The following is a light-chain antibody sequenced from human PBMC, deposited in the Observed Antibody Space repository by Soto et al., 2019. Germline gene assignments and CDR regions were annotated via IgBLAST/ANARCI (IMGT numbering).Light chain of an antibody. J-gene: IGLJ1*01. Sequence: QSVLTQPPSVPGSPGQSVAISCTGTNRDVGNSNGVSWYHQPPGTAPKLIIYDVNNRPSGVPDRFSGSKSGNAASLTISGLQAEDERDYYCSSYSSSSTHVFVTVTNVTDL. CDR2: DVN. CDR3: SSYSSSSTHV. V-gene: IGLV2-18*02. CDR1: NRDVGNSNG.